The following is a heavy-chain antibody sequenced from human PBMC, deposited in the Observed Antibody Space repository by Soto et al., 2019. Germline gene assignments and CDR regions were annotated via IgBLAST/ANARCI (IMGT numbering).Heavy chain of an antibody. Sequence: SETLSLTCTVSGGSISSSSHHWAWIRQPPGKGLEWIGSIYYSGNTYHNPSLKSRVTISVDTSKNQFSLKLSSVTAADTSVYYCATIYGDYYYYYYMDVWGKGTTVTVSS. CDR3: ATIYGDYYYYYYMDV. V-gene: IGHV4-39*01. CDR2: IYYSGNT. D-gene: IGHD4-17*01. J-gene: IGHJ6*03. CDR1: GGSISSSSHH.